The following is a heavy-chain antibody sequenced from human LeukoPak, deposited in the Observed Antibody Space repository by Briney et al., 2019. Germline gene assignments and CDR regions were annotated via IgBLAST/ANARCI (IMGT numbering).Heavy chain of an antibody. V-gene: IGHV1-18*01. CDR1: GYTFTSYG. CDR2: ISAYNGNT. D-gene: IGHD2-2*03. Sequence: ASVKVSCEASGYTFTSYGISWVRQAPGQGLEWMGWISAYNGNTNYAQKLQGRVTMTTDTSTSTAYMELRSLRSDDTAVYYCARDQGGYCSSTSCLPSHYYYGMDVWGQGTTVTVSS. J-gene: IGHJ6*02. CDR3: ARDQGGYCSSTSCLPSHYYYGMDV.